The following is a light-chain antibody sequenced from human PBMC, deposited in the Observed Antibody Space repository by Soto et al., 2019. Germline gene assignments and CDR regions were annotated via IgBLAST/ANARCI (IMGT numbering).Light chain of an antibody. J-gene: IGKJ1*01. CDR3: QQYNSYWT. V-gene: IGKV1-5*03. CDR1: QSISSW. CDR2: QAS. Sequence: DIQMTQSASTLSASVGDRVTITCRASQSISSWLAWYQQKPGKAPKLLIYQASSLDTGVPSRFSGSGSGTEFTLTISSLQPDDFATYYCQQYNSYWTFGQGTKVEIK.